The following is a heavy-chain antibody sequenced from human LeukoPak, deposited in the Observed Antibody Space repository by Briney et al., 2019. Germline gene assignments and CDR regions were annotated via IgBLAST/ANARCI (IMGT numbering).Heavy chain of an antibody. CDR3: ARGPSGYQNT. CDR1: GYTFTGYY. J-gene: IGHJ4*02. D-gene: IGHD5-12*01. V-gene: IGHV1-2*02. CDR2: INPNHGDT. Sequence: GASVKVSCKASGYTFTGYYMHWVRQAPGQGLEWMGWINPNHGDTNYAQKFQDRVSMTRDTSISTAYMHLSRLRSADTAVYYCARGPSGYQNTGGKGTLVTVSS.